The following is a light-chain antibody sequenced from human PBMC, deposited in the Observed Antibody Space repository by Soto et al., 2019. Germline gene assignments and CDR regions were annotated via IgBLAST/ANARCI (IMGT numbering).Light chain of an antibody. Sequence: QSALTQPASVSGSPGQSITISCTGTSSDVGIYDLVSWYQQHPGKAPKLLIYEVNKRPSGVFNRFSGSKSGNTASLTISGLQAEDEGDYYCCSYAGSSTQIFGGGTKVT. J-gene: IGLJ2*01. V-gene: IGLV2-23*02. CDR3: CSYAGSSTQI. CDR2: EVN. CDR1: SSDVGIYDL.